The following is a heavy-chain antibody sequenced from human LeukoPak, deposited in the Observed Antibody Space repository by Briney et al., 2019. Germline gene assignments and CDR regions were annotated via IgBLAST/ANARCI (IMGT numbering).Heavy chain of an antibody. D-gene: IGHD2-15*01. Sequence: GASLRLSCAASGFTFSSYAMSWVRQAPGKGLEWVSAISGSGGSTYYADSVKGRFTISRDNSKNTLYPQMNSLRAEDTAVYYCAKTSGQGYYLDYWGQGTLVTVSS. V-gene: IGHV3-23*01. CDR2: ISGSGGST. CDR1: GFTFSSYA. CDR3: AKTSGQGYYLDY. J-gene: IGHJ4*02.